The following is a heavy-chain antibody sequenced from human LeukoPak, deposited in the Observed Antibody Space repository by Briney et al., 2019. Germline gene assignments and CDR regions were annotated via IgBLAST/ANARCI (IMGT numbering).Heavy chain of an antibody. CDR3: ARVGNIVVGDYYYMDV. J-gene: IGHJ6*03. Sequence: SETLSLTCTVSGGSISSSSFHWGWIRQPPGKGLEWIGRIYTSGSTNYNPSLKSRVTMSVDTSKNQFSLKLSSVTAADTAVYYCARVGNIVVGDYYYMDVWGKGTTVTVSS. CDR2: IYTSGST. D-gene: IGHD2-2*01. CDR1: GGSISSSSFH. V-gene: IGHV4-39*07.